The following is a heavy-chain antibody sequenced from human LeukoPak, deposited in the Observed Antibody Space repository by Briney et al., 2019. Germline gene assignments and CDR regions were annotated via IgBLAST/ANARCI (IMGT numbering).Heavy chain of an antibody. V-gene: IGHV3-11*01. D-gene: IGHD2-8*01. CDR3: AKEMVYAIVASVGFDP. J-gene: IGHJ5*02. CDR2: ISSSGSTI. CDR1: GFPFSDYY. Sequence: GGSLLLSCAASGFPFSDYYMSWIRPAPGKGLEWVSYISSSGSTIYYAASVKGRFTISRDNTNNTLYMQMNSLRAEGTDVYDSAKEMVYAIVASVGFDPWGQGTLVTVSS.